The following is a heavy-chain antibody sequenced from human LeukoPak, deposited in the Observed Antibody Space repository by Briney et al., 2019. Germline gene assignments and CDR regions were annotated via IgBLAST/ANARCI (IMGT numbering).Heavy chain of an antibody. CDR2: IYTGGST. Sequence: GGSLRLSCAASGFSVSTNYMTWVRQAPGKGLEWLSVIYTGGSTYYADSVKGRFTMSRDTSKRMLYLQMNSLRAQDTAVYYCAGAYDFWSGYPDYWGQGTLVTVSS. CDR1: GFSVSTNY. CDR3: AGAYDFWSGYPDY. D-gene: IGHD3-3*01. J-gene: IGHJ4*02. V-gene: IGHV3-53*01.